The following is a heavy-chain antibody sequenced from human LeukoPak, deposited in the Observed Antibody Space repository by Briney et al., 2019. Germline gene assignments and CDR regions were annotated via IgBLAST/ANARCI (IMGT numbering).Heavy chain of an antibody. J-gene: IGHJ3*02. CDR2: ISAYNGNT. CDR1: GYTFTCYG. Sequence: ASVKVSCKASGYTFTCYGISWVRQAPGQGLEWMGWISAYNGNTNYAQKLQGRVTMTTDTSTSTAYMELRSLRSDDTAVYYCARDAPPHCSSTSCYSAFDIWGQGTMVTVSS. CDR3: ARDAPPHCSSTSCYSAFDI. V-gene: IGHV1-18*01. D-gene: IGHD2-2*02.